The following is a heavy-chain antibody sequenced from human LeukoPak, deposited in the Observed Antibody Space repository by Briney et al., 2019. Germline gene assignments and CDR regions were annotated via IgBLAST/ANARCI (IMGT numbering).Heavy chain of an antibody. V-gene: IGHV3-20*01. D-gene: IGHD4-17*01. J-gene: IGHJ4*02. Sequence: GGSLRLSCVVSGFTFSNYWMTWVRHAPGKGLEWVSGINWNGGSTGYADSVKGRFTISRDNAKNSLYLQMNSLRAEDTALYHCARTLGPYGDYVGVGEFDYWGQGTLVTVSS. CDR2: INWNGGST. CDR1: GFTFSNYW. CDR3: ARTLGPYGDYVGVGEFDY.